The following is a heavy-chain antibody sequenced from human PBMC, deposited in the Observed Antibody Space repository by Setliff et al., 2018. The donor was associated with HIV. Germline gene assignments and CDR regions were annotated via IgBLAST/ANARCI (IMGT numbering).Heavy chain of an antibody. CDR3: ARDGVIRGLISWGYFDL. CDR1: GGSINSYY. J-gene: IGHJ2*01. D-gene: IGHD3-10*01. V-gene: IGHV4-4*07. CDR2: IYTSGST. Sequence: PSETLSLTCTVSGGSINSYYWSWIRQPAGKGLEWIGRIYTSGSTNYNPSLKSRVTISVDTSKNQFFLNLSSVTTADTAVYFCARDGVIRGLISWGYFDLWGRGTLVTVSS.